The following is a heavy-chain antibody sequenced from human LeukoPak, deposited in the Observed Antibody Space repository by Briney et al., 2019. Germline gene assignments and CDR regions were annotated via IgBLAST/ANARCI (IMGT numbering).Heavy chain of an antibody. CDR1: GGSISPYY. CDR2: IYYSGST. Sequence: SETLSLTCTVSGGSISPYYWSWIRQPPGKGLEWIGYIYYSGSTNYNPSLKSRVTISVDTSKNQFSLKLSSVTAADTAVYYCAILLWFGELSDPPDFDYWGQGTLVTVSS. J-gene: IGHJ4*02. V-gene: IGHV4-59*12. CDR3: AILLWFGELSDPPDFDY. D-gene: IGHD3-10*01.